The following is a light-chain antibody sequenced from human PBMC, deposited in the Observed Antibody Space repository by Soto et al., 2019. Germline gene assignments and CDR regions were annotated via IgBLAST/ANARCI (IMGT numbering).Light chain of an antibody. Sequence: QAVVTQPPSASGTPGQRVTISCSGTSSNIGSNTVTWYQQVPGAAPKLLIYSTNQRPSGVPDRFSGSKSGTSASLAISGLQSDDEADYYCAAWDDNLNGVVFGGGTKLTVL. V-gene: IGLV1-44*01. CDR2: STN. CDR1: SSNIGSNT. CDR3: AAWDDNLNGVV. J-gene: IGLJ3*02.